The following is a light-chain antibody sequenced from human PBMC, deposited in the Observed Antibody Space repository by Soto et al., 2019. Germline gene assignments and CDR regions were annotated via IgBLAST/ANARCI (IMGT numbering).Light chain of an antibody. CDR1: QSVSSNY. CDR2: GAS. V-gene: IGKV3-20*01. CDR3: QQYGGSPRT. J-gene: IGKJ1*01. Sequence: IVLTQSPGTLSLSPGERATLSCRASQSVSSNYLAWYQHKSGQAPRLLIYGASSRATGIPDRVSGSGSGTDLTLTIRRLEREDFAVYYCQQYGGSPRTFGQGTKGEIK.